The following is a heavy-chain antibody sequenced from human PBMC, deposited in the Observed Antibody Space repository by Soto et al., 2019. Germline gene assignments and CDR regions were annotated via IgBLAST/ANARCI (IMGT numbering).Heavy chain of an antibody. J-gene: IGHJ4*02. V-gene: IGHV4-59*01. Sequence: QVQLQESGPGLVKPSETLSLTCTVSGGSISSYYWSWIRQPPGKGLEWIGYIYHRGTTNYSPSLKSRVTISADMSKNQFSVKLSSVTAADTAVYYCARAIRRGGGFDYWGQGTLVTVSS. CDR3: ARAIRRGGGFDY. CDR1: GGSISSYY. CDR2: IYHRGTT. D-gene: IGHD3-10*01.